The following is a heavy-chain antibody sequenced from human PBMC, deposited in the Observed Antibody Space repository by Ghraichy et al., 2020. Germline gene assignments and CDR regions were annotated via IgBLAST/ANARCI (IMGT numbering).Heavy chain of an antibody. CDR1: GFTFSSYA. D-gene: IGHD4-23*01. J-gene: IGHJ1*01. V-gene: IGHV3-30-3*01. Sequence: GSLRLSCAASGFTFSSYAMHWVRQAPGKGLEWVAVISYDGSNKYYADSVKGRFTISRDNSKNTLYLQMNSLRAEDTAVYYCARDGGNSEYFQHWGQGTLVTVSS. CDR2: ISYDGSNK. CDR3: ARDGGNSEYFQH.